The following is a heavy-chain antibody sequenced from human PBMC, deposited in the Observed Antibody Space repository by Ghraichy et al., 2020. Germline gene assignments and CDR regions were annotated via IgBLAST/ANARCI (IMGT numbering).Heavy chain of an antibody. J-gene: IGHJ6*02. CDR2: ISSSSSYI. D-gene: IGHD6-13*01. V-gene: IGHV3-21*01. CDR3: ARTHLYSSSGHHYYGMDV. CDR1: GFTFSSYS. Sequence: GGSLRLSCAASGFTFSSYSMNWVRQAPGKGLEWVSSISSSSSYIYYADSVKGRFTISRDNAKNSLYLQMNSLRAEDTAVYYCARTHLYSSSGHHYYGMDVWGQGTTVTVSS.